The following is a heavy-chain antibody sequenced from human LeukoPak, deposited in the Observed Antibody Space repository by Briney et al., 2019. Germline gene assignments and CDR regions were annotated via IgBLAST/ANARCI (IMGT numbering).Heavy chain of an antibody. CDR2: ISSSSSYI. CDR1: GFTFSSYS. Sequence: PGGSLRLSCAASGFTFSSYSMNWVRQAPGKGLEWVPSISSSSSYIYYADSVKGRFTISRDNAKNSLYLQMNSLRAEDTAVYYCARGEYDFWSGADYYYYYMDVWGKGTTVTVSS. D-gene: IGHD3-3*01. J-gene: IGHJ6*03. V-gene: IGHV3-21*01. CDR3: ARGEYDFWSGADYYYYYMDV.